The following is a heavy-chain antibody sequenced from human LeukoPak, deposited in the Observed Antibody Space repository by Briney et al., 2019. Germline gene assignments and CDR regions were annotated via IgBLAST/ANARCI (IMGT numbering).Heavy chain of an antibody. D-gene: IGHD1-1*01. CDR1: GFTVSSNY. Sequence: PGGSLRLSCAASGFTVSSNYMSWVRQAPGKGLEWVSVIYSGGSTYYADSVKGRFTISRDNSKNTLYLQMNSLRAEDTAVYYCARDQVAQDGTLLGGMDVWGQGTTVTVSS. CDR2: IYSGGST. CDR3: ARDQVAQDGTLLGGMDV. J-gene: IGHJ6*02. V-gene: IGHV3-53*01.